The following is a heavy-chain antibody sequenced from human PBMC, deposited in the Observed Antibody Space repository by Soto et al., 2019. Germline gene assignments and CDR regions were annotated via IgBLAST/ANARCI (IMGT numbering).Heavy chain of an antibody. D-gene: IGHD2-21*02. Sequence: PGGSLRLSCEASGFTFSSYSMNWVRQAPGKGLQWVSFITSSGSAIYYADSVKGRFTISRDDSKNTAYLQMNSLKTEDTAVYYCTRHALQYCGGDCYLLPYFDLWGRGTLVTVSS. CDR3: TRHALQYCGGDCYLLPYFDL. CDR1: GFTFSSYS. CDR2: ITSSGSAI. J-gene: IGHJ2*01. V-gene: IGHV3-48*01.